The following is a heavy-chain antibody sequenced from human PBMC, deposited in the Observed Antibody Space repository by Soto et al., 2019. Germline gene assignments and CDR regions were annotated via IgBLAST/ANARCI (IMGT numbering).Heavy chain of an antibody. Sequence: GASVKVSFKASGYTFTSYDINWVRQATGQGLEWMGWMNPNSGNTGYAQKFQGRVTMTRNTSISTAYMELSSLRSEDTAVYYCARGLGYSGYDYPGYWGQGTLVTVSS. CDR2: MNPNSGNT. D-gene: IGHD5-12*01. J-gene: IGHJ4*02. V-gene: IGHV1-8*01. CDR3: ARGLGYSGYDYPGY. CDR1: GYTFTSYD.